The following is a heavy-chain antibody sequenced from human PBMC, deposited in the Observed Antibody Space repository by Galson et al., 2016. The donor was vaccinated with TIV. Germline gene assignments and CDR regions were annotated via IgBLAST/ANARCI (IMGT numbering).Heavy chain of an antibody. CDR3: ASDRNAAVETYHQYYGMDV. D-gene: IGHD6-13*01. CDR2: IIPLFRTT. V-gene: IGHV1-69*13. CDR1: GGTFSSYV. Sequence: SVKVSCKASGGTFSSYVFNWVRLAPGQGLEWMGGIIPLFRTTNYAPKSQGRVTITADESTNTAYMELNSLKYGATAVYYCASDRNAAVETYHQYYGMDVWGQGTTVTVSS. J-gene: IGHJ6*02.